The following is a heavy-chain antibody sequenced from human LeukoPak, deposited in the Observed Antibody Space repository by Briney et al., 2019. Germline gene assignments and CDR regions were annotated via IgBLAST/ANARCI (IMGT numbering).Heavy chain of an antibody. J-gene: IGHJ6*02. CDR2: ISAYNGNT. CDR3: ARVYCSSTSCYHYYGMDV. Sequence: ASVKVSCKASGYTFTSYGISWVRQAPGQGLEWMGWISAYNGNTNYAQKLQGRVTMTTDTSTSTAYMELRSLRSDDTAVYYCARVYCSSTSCYHYYGMDVWGQGTTVTVSS. D-gene: IGHD2-2*01. CDR1: GYTFTSYG. V-gene: IGHV1-18*01.